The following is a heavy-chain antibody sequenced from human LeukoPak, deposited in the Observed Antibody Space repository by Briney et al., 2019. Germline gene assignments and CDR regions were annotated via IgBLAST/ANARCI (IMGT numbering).Heavy chain of an antibody. Sequence: SETLSLTCTVSGGSISSYYWSWIRQPPGKGLEWIGYVYYSGSTSYNPSLKSRVTISGDTSKNQFSLKLSSVTAADAAVYYCARGPGSGTYWAFDYWGQGTLVTVSS. CDR1: GGSISSYY. J-gene: IGHJ4*02. D-gene: IGHD1-26*01. V-gene: IGHV4-59*01. CDR2: VYYSGST. CDR3: ARGPGSGTYWAFDY.